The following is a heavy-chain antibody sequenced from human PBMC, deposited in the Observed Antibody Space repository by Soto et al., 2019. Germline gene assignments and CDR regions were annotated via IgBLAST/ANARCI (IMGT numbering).Heavy chain of an antibody. CDR3: ANAQLVFLHEYFQH. CDR2: ISGSGGST. D-gene: IGHD6-13*01. Sequence: PGGSLRRSCAASGFTFSSYAMSCVRQAPGKGLEWVSAISGSGGSTYYADSVKGRFTISRDNSKNTLYLQMNSLRAEDTAVYYCANAQLVFLHEYFQHWGQGTLVTVSS. CDR1: GFTFSSYA. V-gene: IGHV3-23*01. J-gene: IGHJ1*01.